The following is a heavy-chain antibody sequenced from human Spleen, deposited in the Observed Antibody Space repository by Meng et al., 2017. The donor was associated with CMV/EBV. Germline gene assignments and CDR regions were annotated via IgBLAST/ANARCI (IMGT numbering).Heavy chain of an antibody. J-gene: IGHJ4*02. CDR1: FTFSHYG. D-gene: IGHD2-2*01. CDR2: IFYDGTNK. V-gene: IGHV3-30*18. CDR3: AKSNTYCSSPTCYPGY. Sequence: FTFSHYGMHWVHQAPGKGLEWVALIFYDGTNKYYADSVKGRFTISRDNSKNTLYLQMNSLRADDTAVYYCAKSNTYCSSPTCYPGYWGQGTLVTVSS.